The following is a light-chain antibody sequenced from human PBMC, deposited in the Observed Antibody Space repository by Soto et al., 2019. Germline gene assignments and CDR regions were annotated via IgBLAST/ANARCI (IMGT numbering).Light chain of an antibody. Sequence: DIQMTQSPSTLSASVGDRVTITCRANQSISSWLAWYQQKPGKAPKLLISEGSSLQSGVPSRFSGSGSGAEFTLTISSLQPDDLATYYCQQYNSSPLTFGGGTKV. CDR1: QSISSW. J-gene: IGKJ4*01. V-gene: IGKV1-5*01. CDR3: QQYNSSPLT. CDR2: EGS.